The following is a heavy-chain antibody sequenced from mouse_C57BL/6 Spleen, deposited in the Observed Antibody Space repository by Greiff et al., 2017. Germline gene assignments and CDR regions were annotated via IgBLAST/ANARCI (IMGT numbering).Heavy chain of an antibody. V-gene: IGHV6-3*01. J-gene: IGHJ2*01. CDR2: IRVKSDNYAT. CDR1: GFTFSNYW. Sequence: EVKLEESGGGLVQPGGSMKLSCVASGFTFSNYWMNWVRQSPEQGLEWVAQIRVKSDNYATHYAESVKGRFTISRDDSKSSVYLQMNNLRAEDTGIYYCTVSNYEVDYWGQGTTLTVSS. CDR3: TVSNYEVDY. D-gene: IGHD2-5*01.